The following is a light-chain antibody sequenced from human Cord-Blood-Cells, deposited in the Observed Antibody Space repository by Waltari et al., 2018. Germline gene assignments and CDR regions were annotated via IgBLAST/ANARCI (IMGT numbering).Light chain of an antibody. CDR3: SSYTSSSTYV. J-gene: IGLJ1*01. Sequence: QSALTQPASVSGSPGQSITIPCTGTSNDVGGSTYVSWYQQHPGNAPKLMIYDVSNRPSGVSNRFSGSKSGNTASLTISGLQAEDEADYYCSSYTSSSTYVFGTGTKVTVL. CDR1: SNDVGGSTY. CDR2: DVS. V-gene: IGLV2-14*01.